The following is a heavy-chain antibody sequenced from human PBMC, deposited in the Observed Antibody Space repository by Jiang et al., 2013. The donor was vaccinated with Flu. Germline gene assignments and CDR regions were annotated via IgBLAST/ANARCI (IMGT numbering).Heavy chain of an antibody. J-gene: IGHJ6*02. CDR3: ARDRRLSSSWYRYYYYGMDV. CDR2: ISAYNGNT. D-gene: IGHD6-13*01. Sequence: GAEVKKPGASVKVSCKASGYTFTSYGISWVRQAPGQGLEWMGWISAYNGNTNYAQKLQGRVTMTTDTSTSTAYMELRSLRSDDTAVYYCARDRRLSSSWYRYYYYGMDVWGQGTTVTVSS. V-gene: IGHV1-18*01. CDR1: GYTFTSYG.